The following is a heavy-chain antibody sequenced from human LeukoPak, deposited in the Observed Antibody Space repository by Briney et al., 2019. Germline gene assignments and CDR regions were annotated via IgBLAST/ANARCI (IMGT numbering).Heavy chain of an antibody. D-gene: IGHD3-10*01. Sequence: PSETLSLTCTVSGGSISSGGYYWSWIRQHPGKGLEWIGYIYYSGSTYYNPSLKSRVTISVDTSKNQFSLKLSSVTAADTAVYYCARAYPGWFGELYFDYWGQGTLVTVSS. CDR3: ARAYPGWFGELYFDY. CDR1: GGSISSGGYY. J-gene: IGHJ4*02. V-gene: IGHV4-31*03. CDR2: IYYSGST.